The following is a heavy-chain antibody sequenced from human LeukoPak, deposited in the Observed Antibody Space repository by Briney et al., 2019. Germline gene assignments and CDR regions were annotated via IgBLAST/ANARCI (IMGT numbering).Heavy chain of an antibody. V-gene: IGHV4-39*01. CDR3: ASLPREIWFEDY. CDR2: IYYSGST. CDR1: GGSISSSSYY. D-gene: IGHD3-10*01. Sequence: SETLSLTCTVSGGSISSSSYYWGWIRQPPGKGLEWIGSIYYSGSTYYNPSLKSRVTISVDTSKNQFSLKLSSVTAADTAVYYCASLPREIWFEDYWGQGTLVTVSS. J-gene: IGHJ4*02.